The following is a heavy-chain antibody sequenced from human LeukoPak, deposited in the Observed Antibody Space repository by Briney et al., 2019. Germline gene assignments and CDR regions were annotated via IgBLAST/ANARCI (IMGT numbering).Heavy chain of an antibody. CDR2: IYYSGST. J-gene: IGHJ4*02. D-gene: IGHD3-10*01. V-gene: IGHV4-39*01. CDR3: ARHYGSGSYYNAIYYFDY. CDR1: GGSISSSSYY. Sequence: SETLSLTCTVSGGSISSSSYYWGWIRQPPGKGLEWIGSIYYSGSTYYNPSLESRVTISVDTSKNQFSLKLSSVTAADTAVYYCARHYGSGSYYNAIYYFDYWGQGTLVTVSS.